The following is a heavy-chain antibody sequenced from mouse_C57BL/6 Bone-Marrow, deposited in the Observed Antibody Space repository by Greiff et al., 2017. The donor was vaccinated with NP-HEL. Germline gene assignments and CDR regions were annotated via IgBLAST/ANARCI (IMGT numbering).Heavy chain of an antibody. CDR2: INSNGSRT. V-gene: IGHV5-16*01. CDR3: AREWGLRRRTYAMDY. J-gene: IGHJ4*01. CDR1: GFTFSDYY. D-gene: IGHD2-4*01. Sequence: EVKVVESEGGLVPPGSSMKLSCTTSGFTFSDYYMSLVRPVPDPVLALVAPINSNGSRTYYKDTLKSRFIISRDNAKNNLYLQMSSLKSEDTATYYCAREWGLRRRTYAMDYWGQGTSVTVSS.